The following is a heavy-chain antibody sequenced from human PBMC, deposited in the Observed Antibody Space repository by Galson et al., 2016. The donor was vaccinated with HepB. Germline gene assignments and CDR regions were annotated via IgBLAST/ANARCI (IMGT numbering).Heavy chain of an antibody. V-gene: IGHV3-30*18. CDR1: GFSFSNYG. D-gene: IGHD5-12*01. J-gene: IGHJ4*02. Sequence: SLRLSCAASGFSFSNYGMHWVRQAPGKGLEWVAVLSFDAKNKFYSDSVKGRFTISRDNYKNMLYLQMNSLRAEDTAVYYCAKEKGVGYNSVPLSDYWGQGTLVTVSS. CDR2: LSFDAKNK. CDR3: AKEKGVGYNSVPLSDY.